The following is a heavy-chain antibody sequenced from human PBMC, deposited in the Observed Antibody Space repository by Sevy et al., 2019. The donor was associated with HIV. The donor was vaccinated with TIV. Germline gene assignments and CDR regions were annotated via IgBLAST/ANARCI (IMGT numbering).Heavy chain of an antibody. CDR3: AKDLDYFDSSAGPSSLIYNYYYGLED. J-gene: IGHJ6*02. D-gene: IGHD3-22*01. Sequence: GGSLRLSCAASGFTFSSFGMHWVRQAPGKGLEWVSFISYDGSNKKYADSVKGRLTVSREKSKNTLYLQRNSLGAEDTAVYYCAKDLDYFDSSAGPSSLIYNYYYGLEDWGPGTTVTVSS. V-gene: IGHV3-30*18. CDR2: ISYDGSNK. CDR1: GFTFSSFG.